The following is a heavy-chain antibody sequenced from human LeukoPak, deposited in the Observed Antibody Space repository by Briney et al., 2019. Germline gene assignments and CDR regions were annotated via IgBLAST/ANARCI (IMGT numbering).Heavy chain of an antibody. CDR3: ARLSSGWYGGFIDC. CDR2: IYYTGST. CDR1: GVSISSSSYY. J-gene: IGHJ4*02. V-gene: IGHV4-39*01. D-gene: IGHD6-19*01. Sequence: SETLSLTCTVSGVSISSSSYYWGWIRQPPGKGLEWIGSIYYTGSTYYNPSLKSRVTISVDTSKNQFSLKLSSVTAADTAVYYCARLSSGWYGGFIDCWGQGTLVTVSS.